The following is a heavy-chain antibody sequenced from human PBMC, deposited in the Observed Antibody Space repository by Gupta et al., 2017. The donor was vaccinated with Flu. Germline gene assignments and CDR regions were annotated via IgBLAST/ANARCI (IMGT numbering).Heavy chain of an antibody. CDR3: ARDGAGDCSGGSCYSWFDP. J-gene: IGHJ5*02. D-gene: IGHD2-15*01. V-gene: IGHV3-74*01. CDR2: IKSDESSA. Sequence: HWVRQAPGKGLVWVSRIKSDESSASYADSVKGRFTISRDNAKNTLYLQMNSLRAEDMAVYYCARDGAGDCSGGSCYSWFDPWGQGTLVTVSS.